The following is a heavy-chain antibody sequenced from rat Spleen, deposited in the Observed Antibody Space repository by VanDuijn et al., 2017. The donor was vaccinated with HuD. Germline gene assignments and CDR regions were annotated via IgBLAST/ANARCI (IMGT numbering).Heavy chain of an antibody. J-gene: IGHJ2*01. CDR2: INYDGGST. CDR3: TRVRGRVYLRWYFDY. Sequence: EVQLAESGGGLVQPGRFLKLSCVVSGFTFDDFYMAWVRPAPTNGQEWVASINYDGGSTYYRDSVKGRFSISRDNAKSTLYLQINSLKSEDTATYYCTRVRGRVYLRWYFDYWCQGVMVTVSS. D-gene: IGHD1-4*01. V-gene: IGHV5-20*01. CDR1: GFTFDDFY.